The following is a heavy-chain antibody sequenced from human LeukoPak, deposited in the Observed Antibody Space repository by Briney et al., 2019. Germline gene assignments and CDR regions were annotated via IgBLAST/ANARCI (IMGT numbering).Heavy chain of an antibody. CDR1: GYTFTSYD. V-gene: IGHV1-8*01. Sequence: GASVKVSCKASGYTFTSYDINWVRQATGQGLEWMGWMNPNSGNTGYAQKFQGRVTMTRNTSISTAYMELSSLRSEDTAVYYCARGDGGELHKYYYYYYMDVWGKGTTVTVSS. D-gene: IGHD1-7*01. J-gene: IGHJ6*03. CDR2: MNPNSGNT. CDR3: ARGDGGELHKYYYYYYMDV.